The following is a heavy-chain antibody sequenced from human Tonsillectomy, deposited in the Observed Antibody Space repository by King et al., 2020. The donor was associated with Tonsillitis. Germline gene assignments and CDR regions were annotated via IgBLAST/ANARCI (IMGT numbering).Heavy chain of an antibody. J-gene: IGHJ4*02. Sequence: VQLVESGGGLVQPGGSLSLSCAASGFTFSAYFMDWVRQTPGKGLEWIGRIRNKPSGYTTEYAASVKGRFSISRDDSRNSLYLQMNSLKSDDTAVYYCTKGDCRGGNCYAGDFWGQGTLVIVSS. CDR3: TKGDCRGGNCYAGDF. D-gene: IGHD2-15*01. CDR1: GFTFSAYF. V-gene: IGHV3-72*01. CDR2: IRNKPSGYTT.